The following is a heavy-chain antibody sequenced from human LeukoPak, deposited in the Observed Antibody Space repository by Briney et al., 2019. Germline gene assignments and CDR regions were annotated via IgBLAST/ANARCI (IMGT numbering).Heavy chain of an antibody. CDR3: ARGRNFIAARRFDY. CDR1: GGSISSHY. V-gene: IGHV4-59*11. D-gene: IGHD6-6*01. J-gene: IGHJ4*02. Sequence: SETLSLTCTVSGGSISSHYWSWIRQPPGKGLEWIGYIYYSGSTNYNPSLKSRVTISVDTSKNQFSLKLSSVTAADTAVYYCARGRNFIAARRFDYWGQGTLVPVPS. CDR2: IYYSGST.